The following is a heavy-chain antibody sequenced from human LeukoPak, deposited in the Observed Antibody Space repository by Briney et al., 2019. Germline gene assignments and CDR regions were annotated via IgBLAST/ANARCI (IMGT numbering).Heavy chain of an antibody. CDR1: GFTFSSYS. CDR2: ISSSSSYI. V-gene: IGHV3-21*01. Sequence: GGSLRLSCAASGFTFSSYSMNWVRQAPGKGLEWVSSISSSSSYIYYADSVKGRFTISRDNAKNSLYLQMNSLRAEDTAVYYCARDTHSSSEGVDAFDIWGQGTMVTVSS. CDR3: ARDTHSSSEGVDAFDI. D-gene: IGHD6-6*01. J-gene: IGHJ3*02.